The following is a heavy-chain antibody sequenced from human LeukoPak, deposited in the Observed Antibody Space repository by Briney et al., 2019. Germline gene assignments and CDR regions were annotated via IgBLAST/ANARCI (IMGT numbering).Heavy chain of an antibody. CDR3: ARVWSGAPDY. D-gene: IGHD3/OR15-3a*01. J-gene: IGHJ4*02. Sequence: PSETLSLTCAVSGVSISSGGYSWSWIRQPPGKGLEWIGYIYHSGSTYYNPSLKSRVTISVDRSKNQFSLKLSSVTAADTAVYYFARVWSGAPDYWGQGTLVTVSS. CDR2: IYHSGST. V-gene: IGHV4-30-2*01. CDR1: GVSISSGGYS.